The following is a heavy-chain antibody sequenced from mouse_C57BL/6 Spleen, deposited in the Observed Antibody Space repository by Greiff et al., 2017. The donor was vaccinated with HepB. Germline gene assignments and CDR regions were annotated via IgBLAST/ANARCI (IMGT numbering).Heavy chain of an antibody. V-gene: IGHV5-6*01. CDR1: GFTFSSYG. CDR3: AREAYYFDY. CDR2: ISSGGSYT. Sequence: EVMLVESGGDLVKPGGSLKLSCAASGFTFSSYGMSWVRQTPDKRLEWVATISSGGSYTYYPDSVKGRVTISRDNAKNTLYLQMSSLKSEDTAMYYCAREAYYFDYWGQGTTLTVSS. J-gene: IGHJ2*01.